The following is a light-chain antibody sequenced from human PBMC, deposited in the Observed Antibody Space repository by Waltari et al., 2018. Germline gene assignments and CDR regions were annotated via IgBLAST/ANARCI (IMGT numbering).Light chain of an antibody. J-gene: IGKJ1*01. CDR3: QHYVRLPAT. CDR2: GAS. V-gene: IGKV3-20*01. CDR1: QSVSRS. Sequence: IVLTQSPGTLSLSPGERDTPSCRASQSVSRSLAWYQQKPGQAPKLLIYGASTRATGIPDRFTGSGSGTDFSLTISSLEPEDFAIYFCQHYVRLPATFGQGTKVEIK.